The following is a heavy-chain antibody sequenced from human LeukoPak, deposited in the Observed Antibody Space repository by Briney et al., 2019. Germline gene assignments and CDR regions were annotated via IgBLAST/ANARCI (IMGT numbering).Heavy chain of an antibody. D-gene: IGHD6-13*01. CDR1: GFTFSSYA. CDR2: ISGSGGST. J-gene: IGHJ4*02. Sequence: GGSLRLSCAASGFTFSSYAMSWVRQAPGKGLEWVSAISGSGGSTYYADSVKGRFTISRDNSKNTLYLQMNSLRPEDTAVYYCVRDGQQRSFDYWGQGTLVTVSS. V-gene: IGHV3-23*01. CDR3: VRDGQQRSFDY.